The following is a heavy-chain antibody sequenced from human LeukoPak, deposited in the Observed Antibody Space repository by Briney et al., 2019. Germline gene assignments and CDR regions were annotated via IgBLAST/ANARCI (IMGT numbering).Heavy chain of an antibody. Sequence: GGSLSLSCTASGCTIGDYAMSWFRQAPGKGLEWVGFIRSKAYGGTTEYAASVKGRFTISRDDSKSIAYLQMNSLNTEDTAVYYCTRKVLLPDYWGQGTLVTVSS. CDR2: IRSKAYGGTT. J-gene: IGHJ4*02. V-gene: IGHV3-49*03. D-gene: IGHD3-10*01. CDR1: GCTIGDYA. CDR3: TRKVLLPDY.